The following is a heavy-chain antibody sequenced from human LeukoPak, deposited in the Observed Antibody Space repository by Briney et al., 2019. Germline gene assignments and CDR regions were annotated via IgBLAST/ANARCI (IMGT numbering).Heavy chain of an antibody. CDR3: AKGGNNAPLDY. CDR1: GFTFTDSA. Sequence: GGSLRPSCAASGFTFTDSAMTWVRQAPGEGLEWVSAISTSGGDTIYTDSVKDRFTISRDNSKNTLYLQMNSLRAEDTAIYYCAKGGNNAPLDYWGQGTLVTVSS. J-gene: IGHJ4*02. D-gene: IGHD1/OR15-1a*01. V-gene: IGHV3-23*01. CDR2: ISTSGGDT.